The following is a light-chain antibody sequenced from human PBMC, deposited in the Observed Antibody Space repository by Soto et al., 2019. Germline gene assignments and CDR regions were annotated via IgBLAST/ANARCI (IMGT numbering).Light chain of an antibody. V-gene: IGKV1-33*01. CDR2: DAS. J-gene: IGKJ3*01. CDR1: QDISNY. Sequence: DIQMTQSPSSLSASVGDRVTITCQASQDISNYLNWYQQKPGKAPKLLIYDASNLETGFPSRFSGSGSGTEFTFTISSLQPEDIATYDCQQYDNLPSIGHGTKVDIK. CDR3: QQYDNLPS.